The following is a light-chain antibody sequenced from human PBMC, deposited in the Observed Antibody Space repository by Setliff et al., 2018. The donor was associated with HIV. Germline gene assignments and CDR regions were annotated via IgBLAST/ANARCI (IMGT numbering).Light chain of an antibody. J-gene: IGLJ3*02. CDR2: DVT. CDR3: CSYAGTSWV. CDR1: SSDIGDYES. Sequence: QSALTQPASVSGSPGQSITISCTGSSSDIGDYESVSWYQQHPGEVPKLMIYDVTKRPSGVSNRFSASKSGNTASLTISGLQAEDETDYYCCSYAGTSWVFGGGTKVTVL. V-gene: IGLV2-23*02.